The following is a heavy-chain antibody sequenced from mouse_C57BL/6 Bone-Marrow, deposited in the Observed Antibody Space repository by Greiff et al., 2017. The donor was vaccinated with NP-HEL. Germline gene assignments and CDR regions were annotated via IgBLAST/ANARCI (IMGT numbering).Heavy chain of an antibody. V-gene: IGHV8-8*01. D-gene: IGHD1-1*01. CDR2: IWWDDDK. CDR3: ARNPNYYGRSDGYFDV. Sequence: QVTLKVSGPGILQPSQTLSLTCSFSGFSLSTFGMGVGWIRQPSGKGLEWLAHIWWDDDKYYNPALKSRLTISKDTSKNQLFLKISHVDTADTATYYCARNPNYYGRSDGYFDVWGTGTTVTVSS. CDR1: GFSLSTFGMG. J-gene: IGHJ1*03.